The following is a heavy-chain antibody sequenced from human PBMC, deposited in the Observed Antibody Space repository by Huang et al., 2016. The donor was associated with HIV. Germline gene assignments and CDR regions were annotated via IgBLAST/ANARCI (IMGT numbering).Heavy chain of an antibody. V-gene: IGHV3-30*04. J-gene: IGHJ4*02. CDR2: TSYDGSDK. Sequence: QVQLVESGGGVAQPGRSLRLSCVASGFTFSTYAMHWVRQAPGNGLEGVACTSYDGSDKYYADSVKGRFTISRDNSKNTLYLQMNSLRVEDTALYYCARDRGGSYGVYFDYWGQATLVTVSS. D-gene: IGHD3-10*01. CDR3: ARDRGGSYGVYFDY. CDR1: GFTFSTYA.